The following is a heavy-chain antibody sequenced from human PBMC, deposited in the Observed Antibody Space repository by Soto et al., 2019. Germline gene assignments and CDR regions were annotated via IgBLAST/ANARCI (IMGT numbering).Heavy chain of an antibody. V-gene: IGHV5-10-1*01. J-gene: IGHJ6*02. D-gene: IGHD3-3*01. Sequence: PXEXLKISCKCSGYXSTSYLIIWVRHMPGNGLEWMGTIDPSYSYTKYSPSFQGHVTISADKSISTAYLQWSSMKAPDTATYYCARPFGGDYSYGMDVWGQGTTGTVSS. CDR1: GYXSTSYL. CDR3: ARPFGGDYSYGMDV. CDR2: IDPSYSYT.